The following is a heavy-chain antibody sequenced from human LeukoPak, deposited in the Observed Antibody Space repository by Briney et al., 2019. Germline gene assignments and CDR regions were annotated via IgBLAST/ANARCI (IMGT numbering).Heavy chain of an antibody. Sequence: PGGSLRLSCAASGFTFSSYGMHWVRQAPGKGLEWVAFIRYDGSNKYYADSVKGRFTISRDNAKNSLYLQMNSLRAEDTAVYYCARDGGPRLYSSSWYLDAFDIWGQGTMVTVSS. CDR2: IRYDGSNK. D-gene: IGHD6-13*01. CDR3: ARDGGPRLYSSSWYLDAFDI. J-gene: IGHJ3*02. CDR1: GFTFSSYG. V-gene: IGHV3-30*02.